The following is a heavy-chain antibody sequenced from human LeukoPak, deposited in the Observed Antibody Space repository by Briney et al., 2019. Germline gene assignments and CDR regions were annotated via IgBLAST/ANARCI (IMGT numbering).Heavy chain of an antibody. J-gene: IGHJ6*03. CDR2: IYTSGST. CDR1: GGSISSYY. Sequence: SETLSLTCTVSGGSISSYYWSWIRQPAGKGLEWIGRIYTSGSTNYNPSLKSRVTMSVDTSKNHFFLKLRSVTAADTAVYYCARVIMSSVYYYYMDVWGKGTTVTVSS. D-gene: IGHD3-3*01. V-gene: IGHV4-4*07. CDR3: ARVIMSSVYYYYMDV.